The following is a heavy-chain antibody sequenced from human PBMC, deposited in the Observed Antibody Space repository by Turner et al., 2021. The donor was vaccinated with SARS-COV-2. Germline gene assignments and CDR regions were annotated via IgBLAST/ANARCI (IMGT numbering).Heavy chain of an antibody. CDR1: GIPCSTYW. J-gene: IGHJ4*02. D-gene: IGHD3-16*01. V-gene: IGHV3-7*01. CDR2: IKQDGSEK. Sequence: EVQLVASGGSLVLPGGSVRVSCAASGIPCSTYWMSWFRQAPGKGLEWVANIKQDGSEKYYVDSVKGRFTVSRDNAKNSLYLQMNSLGAEDTAVYYCASEHNYVWGSYFDYWGQGTLVTVSS. CDR3: ASEHNYVWGSYFDY.